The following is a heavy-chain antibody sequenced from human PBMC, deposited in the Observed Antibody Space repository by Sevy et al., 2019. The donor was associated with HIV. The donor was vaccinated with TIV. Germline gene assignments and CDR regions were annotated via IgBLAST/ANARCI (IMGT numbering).Heavy chain of an antibody. D-gene: IGHD3-22*01. V-gene: IGHV4-59*01. CDR3: ARGEGGYYGGSGYRYWYFDL. CDR2: IYYSGST. J-gene: IGHJ2*01. Sequence: SETLSLTCTVSGGSISSYYWSWIRQPPGKGLEWIGYIYYSGSTNYNPSLKSGLTITVETSRNQFSLKLSSVTAADTAVYYCARGEGGYYGGSGYRYWYFDLWGRGTLVTVSS. CDR1: GGSISSYY.